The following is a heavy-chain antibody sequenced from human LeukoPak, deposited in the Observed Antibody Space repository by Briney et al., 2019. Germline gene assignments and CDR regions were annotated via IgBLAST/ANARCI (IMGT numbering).Heavy chain of an antibody. CDR1: GFSFSNYA. D-gene: IGHD1-26*01. CDR3: AKNSGSYDLHY. J-gene: IGHJ4*02. V-gene: IGHV3-23*01. Sequence: GGSLRLSCAASGFSFSNYAMSWVRQAPGKGLEWVSVISGSGSSTYYADSVKGRFTISRDNSKNTLYLQMNSLRAEDTAVYYCAKNSGSYDLHYWGQGTLVTVSS. CDR2: ISGSGSST.